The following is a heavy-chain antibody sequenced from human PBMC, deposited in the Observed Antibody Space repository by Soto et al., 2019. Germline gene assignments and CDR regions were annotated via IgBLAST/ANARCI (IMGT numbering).Heavy chain of an antibody. Sequence: ASVKVSCKASGYTFTNNWIHWVRRAPGQGLEWMATINPSGGNTNYAHKFQGRVTMTRDTSTSTVYMELSSLTPEDTAVYYCARDHSIASSGAWWLDPWGRGTLASVSS. CDR3: ARDHSIASSGAWWLDP. D-gene: IGHD6-13*01. V-gene: IGHV1-46*01. J-gene: IGHJ5*02. CDR1: GYTFTNNW. CDR2: INPSGGNT.